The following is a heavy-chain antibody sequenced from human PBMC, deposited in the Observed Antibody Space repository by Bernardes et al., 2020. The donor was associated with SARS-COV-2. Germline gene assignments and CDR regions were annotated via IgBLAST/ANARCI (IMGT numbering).Heavy chain of an antibody. Sequence: GGSLRLSCAASGFMLRDYWMHWVRQVPGKGLVWVSRLSDDGTSTTYADSVKGRFTFSRDKAKNTLYLQMNSLTVEDTAVYYCGKRAVAGNHWYFDLWGRGTLVTVAS. V-gene: IGHV3-74*03. CDR3: GKRAVAGNHWYFDL. CDR2: LSDDGTST. D-gene: IGHD6-19*01. CDR1: GFMLRDYW. J-gene: IGHJ2*01.